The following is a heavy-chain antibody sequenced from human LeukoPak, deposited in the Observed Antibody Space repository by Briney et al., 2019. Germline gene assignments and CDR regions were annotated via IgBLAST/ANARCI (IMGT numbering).Heavy chain of an antibody. CDR1: GFTFSSYS. V-gene: IGHV3-21*01. J-gene: IGHJ4*02. CDR3: ARGPLPDY. Sequence: GGPLRLSCAASGFTFSSYSMNWVRQAPGEGLEWVSSISSSSSSIYYADSVKGRFTISRDNAKNSLYLQMNSLRAEDTAVYYCARGPLPDYWGQGTLVTVSS. CDR2: ISSSSSSI.